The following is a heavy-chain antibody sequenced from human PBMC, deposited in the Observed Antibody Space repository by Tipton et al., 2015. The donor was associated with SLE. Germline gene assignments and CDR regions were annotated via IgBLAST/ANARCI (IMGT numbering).Heavy chain of an antibody. CDR2: IYYSGST. V-gene: IGHV4-59*11. Sequence: TLSLTCSVSGASISRHYWTWIRQPPGKGLEWIGYIYYSGSTNYNPSLKSRVTISVATSKNQFSLKLRSVTAADTAVYYCARRGYKSWYFDLWGRGALVTVSS. D-gene: IGHD5-24*01. CDR3: ARRGYKSWYFDL. CDR1: GASISRHY. J-gene: IGHJ2*01.